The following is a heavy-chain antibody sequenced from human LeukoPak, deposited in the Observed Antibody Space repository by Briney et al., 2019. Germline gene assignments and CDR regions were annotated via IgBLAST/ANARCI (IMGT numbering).Heavy chain of an antibody. Sequence: FQGRVTMTRDTSTSTVYMELSSLRSEDTAVYYCARFSGSYYYYYYMDVWGKGTTVTISS. J-gene: IGHJ6*03. CDR3: ARFSGSYYYYYYMDV. D-gene: IGHD1-26*01. V-gene: IGHV1-46*01.